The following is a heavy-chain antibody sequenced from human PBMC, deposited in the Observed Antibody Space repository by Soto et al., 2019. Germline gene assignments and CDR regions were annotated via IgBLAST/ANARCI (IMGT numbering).Heavy chain of an antibody. J-gene: IGHJ6*02. CDR3: GRWTVSSLNYYYGMDV. CDR2: INHSGST. V-gene: IGHV4-34*01. CDR1: GGSFSGYY. Sequence: QVQLQQWGAGLLKPSETLFLTCAVYGGSFSGYYWSWIRQPPAKGLEWIGEINHSGSTDYNPSLKSRVTISVDTSKNQFSLNLKSVTAADTAVYYCGRWTVSSLNYYYGMDVWGQGTTVTVSS. D-gene: IGHD6-13*01.